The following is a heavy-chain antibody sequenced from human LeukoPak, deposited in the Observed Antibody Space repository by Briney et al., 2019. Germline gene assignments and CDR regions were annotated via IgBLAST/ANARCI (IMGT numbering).Heavy chain of an antibody. CDR2: ISAYNGNT. D-gene: IGHD6-13*01. J-gene: IGHJ5*02. CDR3: ARDRASSWSNWFDP. CDR1: GYTFTSDG. V-gene: IGHV1-18*01. Sequence: ASVTVSFKASGYTFTSDGISWVRQAPGQGLEWMGWISAYNGNTNYAQKLQGRVTMTTDTSTSTAYMELRSLRSDDTAVYYCARDRASSWSNWFDPWGQGTLVTVSS.